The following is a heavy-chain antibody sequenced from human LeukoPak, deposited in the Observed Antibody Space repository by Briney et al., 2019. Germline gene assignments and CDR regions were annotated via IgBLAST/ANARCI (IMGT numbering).Heavy chain of an antibody. J-gene: IGHJ3*02. CDR2: IYPGDSDT. V-gene: IGHV5-51*01. D-gene: IGHD3-22*01. CDR1: GYSFTSYW. Sequence: GESLKISCKGSGYSFTSYWIGWVRQMPGKGLEWMGIIYPGDSDTRYSPSFQGQVTISADKSISTAYLQWSSLKASDTAMYYCASPSQYYYDSSGYYSTYDAFDIWGQGTMVTASS. CDR3: ASPSQYYYDSSGYYSTYDAFDI.